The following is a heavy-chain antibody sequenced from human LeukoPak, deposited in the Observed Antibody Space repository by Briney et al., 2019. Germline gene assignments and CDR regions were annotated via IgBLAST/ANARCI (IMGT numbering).Heavy chain of an antibody. CDR3: ARDTDFSIDY. V-gene: IGHV1-18*01. CDR2: ISAYNGNT. J-gene: IGHJ4*02. CDR1: GYTFTSYG. D-gene: IGHD2/OR15-2a*01. Sequence: ASVKVSCKASGYTFTSYGIGWVRQAPGQGLEWMGWISAYNGNTNYAHSLQARVTMTTDTSTSTASMELGSLGSDDTAVYYCARDTDFSIDYWGQGSLVTVSS.